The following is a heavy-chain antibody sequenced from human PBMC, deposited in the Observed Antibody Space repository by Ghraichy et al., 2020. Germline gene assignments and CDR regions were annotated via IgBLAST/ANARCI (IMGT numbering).Heavy chain of an antibody. CDR3: ARDGKSSSWSYYYYAMDV. Sequence: GGSLRLSCAASGFTFSTYSMHWVRQAPGKGLEWVAVISHDGNFKYYADSVKGRFTISRDNSRSTVYLQMNSLRVEDTAVYYCARDGKSSSWSYYYYAMDVWGQGTTVTVSS. V-gene: IGHV3-30-3*01. CDR2: ISHDGNFK. D-gene: IGHD6-13*01. J-gene: IGHJ6*02. CDR1: GFTFSTYS.